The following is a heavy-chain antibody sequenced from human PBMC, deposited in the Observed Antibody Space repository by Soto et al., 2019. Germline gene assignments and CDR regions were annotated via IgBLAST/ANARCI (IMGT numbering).Heavy chain of an antibody. J-gene: IGHJ3*02. CDR2: ISGSGGST. CDR1: GFTFSSYA. Sequence: SRGSLRLSCAASGFTFSSYAMSWVRQAPGKGLEWVSAISGSGGSTYYADSVKGRFTISRDNSKNTLYLQMNSLRAEDTAVYYCAKYQHCSESPHVFDIWSQRTTVTVSS. D-gene: IGHD6-25*01. V-gene: IGHV3-23*01. CDR3: AKYQHCSESPHVFDI.